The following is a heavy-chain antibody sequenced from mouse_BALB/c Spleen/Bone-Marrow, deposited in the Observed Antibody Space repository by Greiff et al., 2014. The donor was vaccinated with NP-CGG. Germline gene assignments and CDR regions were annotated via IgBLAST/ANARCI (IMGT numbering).Heavy chain of an antibody. CDR2: IDPANGNA. CDR3: AIYFYFDY. J-gene: IGHJ2*01. CDR1: GFNIKDTY. D-gene: IGHD2-3*01. V-gene: IGHV14-3*02. Sequence: EVQLQQSGAELVKPGASVRLSCTASGFNIKDTYMHWVKQRPDQGLEWIGRIDPANGNAKHDPKFQGKAAKAADTSSNTTYLQLSSLTSEDTAVYYCAIYFYFDYWGQGTTLTVSS.